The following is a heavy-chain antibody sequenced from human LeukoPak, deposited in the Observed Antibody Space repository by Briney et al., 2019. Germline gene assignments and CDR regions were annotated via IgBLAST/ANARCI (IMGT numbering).Heavy chain of an antibody. Sequence: GGSLRLSCAASGFTFSNYAMNWVRQAPEKGLEWVSVISGSGGITYYTDSVKGRFTISRDNSKNRLYLHMKSLRAEDTAVYYCARDRYYEPFDYWGQGTLVAVSS. CDR1: GFTFSNYA. D-gene: IGHD3-22*01. V-gene: IGHV3-23*01. J-gene: IGHJ4*02. CDR3: ARDRYYEPFDY. CDR2: ISGSGGIT.